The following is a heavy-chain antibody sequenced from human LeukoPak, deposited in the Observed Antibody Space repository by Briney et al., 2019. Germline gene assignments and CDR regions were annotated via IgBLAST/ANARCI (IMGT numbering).Heavy chain of an antibody. D-gene: IGHD3-3*01. CDR2: IYYSGST. CDR3: ARDSVTIFAFDP. V-gene: IGHV4-59*01. Sequence: SETVSLTCTVSGGSISSYYWSWIRQPPGKGLEWIGYIYYSGSTNYNPSLKSRVTISVDTSKNQFSLKLSSVTAADTAVYYCARDSVTIFAFDPWGQGTLVTVSS. J-gene: IGHJ5*02. CDR1: GGSISSYY.